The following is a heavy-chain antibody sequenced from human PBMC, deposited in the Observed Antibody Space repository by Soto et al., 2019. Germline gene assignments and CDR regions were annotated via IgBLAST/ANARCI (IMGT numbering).Heavy chain of an antibody. D-gene: IGHD2-2*01. V-gene: IGHV3-23*01. Sequence: EVQLLDSGGGWVQPGGSLRLSCVASGFVFSDYAMSWVRQAPGKGLEWVSAISAGGSDTYYADSVKGRFTVSRVNSKNTLYLQRNTLRAEDTAIYYCASVPIWCGSSSCYTEGFDSWGQGTLVTVSS. CDR3: ASVPIWCGSSSCYTEGFDS. CDR2: ISAGGSDT. CDR1: GFVFSDYA. J-gene: IGHJ4*02.